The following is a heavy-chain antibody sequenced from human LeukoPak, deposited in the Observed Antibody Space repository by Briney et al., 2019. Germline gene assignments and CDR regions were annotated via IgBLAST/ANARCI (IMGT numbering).Heavy chain of an antibody. Sequence: PGGAPRPSLGGPGFPLHKYNMDWGPPAPGKGLEWVSSISSSSYIYYADSVKGRFTISRDNAKNSLYLQMNSLRAEDTAVYYCAREEDWGQGTLVTVSS. J-gene: IGHJ4*02. CDR2: ISSSSYI. V-gene: IGHV3-21*01. CDR1: FPLHKYN. CDR3: AREED.